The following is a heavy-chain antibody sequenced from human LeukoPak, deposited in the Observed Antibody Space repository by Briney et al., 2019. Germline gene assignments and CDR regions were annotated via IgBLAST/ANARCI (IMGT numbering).Heavy chain of an antibody. V-gene: IGHV3-15*01. J-gene: IGHJ4*02. D-gene: IGHD6-13*01. CDR3: TTDSSSSLPDY. CDR1: GFTFSNAW. CDR2: IKSKTDGGTT. Sequence: GGSLRLSCAASGFTFSNAWMSWVRQAPGKGLEWVGRIKSKTDGGTTDYAAPVKGRFTISRDDSKNMLYLQMNSLKTEDTAVYYCTTDSSSSLPDYWGQGTLVTVSS.